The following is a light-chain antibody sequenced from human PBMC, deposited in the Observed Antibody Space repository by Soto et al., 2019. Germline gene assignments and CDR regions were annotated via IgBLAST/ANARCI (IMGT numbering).Light chain of an antibody. V-gene: IGKV1-27*01. CDR1: QSIGNY. CDR2: AAS. CDR3: QKYDHAPLT. Sequence: DIQMTQSPSTLSASVGDRVTITCRASQSIGNYLAWYQQRPGKVPKLLIYAASTLQSGVPSRFSGSGSGPDFTLTISSLQPEDVATYYCQKYDHAPLTFGGGTKVDIK. J-gene: IGKJ4*01.